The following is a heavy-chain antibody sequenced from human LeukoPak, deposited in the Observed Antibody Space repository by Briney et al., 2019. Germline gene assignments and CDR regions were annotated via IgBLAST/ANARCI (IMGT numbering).Heavy chain of an antibody. CDR1: GGSFSGYY. CDR2: INHSGST. J-gene: IGHJ4*02. D-gene: IGHD5-18*01. V-gene: IGHV4-34*01. Sequence: SETLSVTCAVYGGSFSGYYWSWIRQPPGKGLEWIGEINHSGSTNYNPSLKSRVTISVDTSKNQFSLKLSSVTAADTAVYYCAKTTAMVTRGPIDYWGQGSLVTVSS. CDR3: AKTTAMVTRGPIDY.